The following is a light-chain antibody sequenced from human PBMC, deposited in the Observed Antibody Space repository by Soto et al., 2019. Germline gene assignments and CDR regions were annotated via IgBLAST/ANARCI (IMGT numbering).Light chain of an antibody. CDR2: STN. V-gene: IGLV8-61*01. J-gene: IGLJ3*02. CDR1: SGSVSTSYY. CDR3: VLYMGSGIWV. Sequence: QTVVTQEPSFSVSPGRTVTLTCGLSSGSVSTSYYPSWYQQTPGQAPRTLIYSTNTRSSGVPDRFSGSILGNKAALTITGAQADEESDYYCVLYMGSGIWVFGEGTKVTVL.